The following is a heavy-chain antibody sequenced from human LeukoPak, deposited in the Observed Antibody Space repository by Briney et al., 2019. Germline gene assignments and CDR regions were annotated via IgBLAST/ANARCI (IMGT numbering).Heavy chain of an antibody. J-gene: IGHJ4*02. V-gene: IGHV3-53*01. D-gene: IGHD4-17*01. CDR3: ARGRVDGDYEYFDY. CDR1: GFTVSSNY. Sequence: GGSLRLSCAASGFTVSSNYMSWVRQAPGKGLEWVSVIYSGGSTYYADSVKGRFTTSRDNSKNTVYLQMNSLRAEDTAVYYCARGRVDGDYEYFDYWGQGTLVTVSS. CDR2: IYSGGST.